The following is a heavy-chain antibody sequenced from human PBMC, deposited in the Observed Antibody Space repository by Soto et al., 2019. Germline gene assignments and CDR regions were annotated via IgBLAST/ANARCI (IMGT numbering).Heavy chain of an antibody. CDR2: ISWNSGSI. CDR3: AKDIIESINGMDV. J-gene: IGHJ6*02. V-gene: IGHV3-9*01. D-gene: IGHD6-6*01. Sequence: PGGSLRLSCAASGFTFDDYAMHWVRQAPGKGLEWVSGISWNSGSIGYADSVKGRFTISRDNAKNSLYLQMNSLRAEDTALYYCAKDIIESINGMDVWGQGTTVTVSS. CDR1: GFTFDDYA.